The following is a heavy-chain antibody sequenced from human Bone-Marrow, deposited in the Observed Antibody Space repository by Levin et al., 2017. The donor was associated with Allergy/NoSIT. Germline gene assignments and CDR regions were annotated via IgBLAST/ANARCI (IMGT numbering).Heavy chain of an antibody. CDR2: ISSDGSNE. D-gene: IGHD2-15*01. Sequence: SGGSLRLSCAASEFTFSTYAMHWVRQAPGKGLEWVAVISSDGSNEYYADSVKGRFTISRDNSKNTLYLQMNDLRGEDTAVYYCAREKVTMVVAILESYFDYWGQGTLVTVSS. CDR1: EFTFSTYA. J-gene: IGHJ4*02. V-gene: IGHV3-30-3*01. CDR3: AREKVTMVVAILESYFDY.